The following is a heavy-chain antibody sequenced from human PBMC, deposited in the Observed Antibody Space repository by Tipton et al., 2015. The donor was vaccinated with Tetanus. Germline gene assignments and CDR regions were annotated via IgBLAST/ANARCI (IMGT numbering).Heavy chain of an antibody. J-gene: IGHJ6*02. CDR1: GGTLRGHS. V-gene: IGHV1-69*06. CDR3: AQNKRGDYYYYYGWDV. Sequence: QVQLVQSGAEVKEPGSSVNVSCKASGGTLRGHSITWVRQAPGQGLEWMGGLIPMFGTPKYAQKFQDRVTMSADRSTSTFYMELSRLTSEDTATYYCAQNKRGDYYYYYGWDVWGPGTTVTVSS. CDR2: LIPMFGTP. D-gene: IGHD1/OR15-1a*01.